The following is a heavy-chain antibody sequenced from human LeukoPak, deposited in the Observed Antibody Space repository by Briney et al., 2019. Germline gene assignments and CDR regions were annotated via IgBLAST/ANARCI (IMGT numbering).Heavy chain of an antibody. V-gene: IGHV1-69*13. CDR3: ARTKSTDDAFDI. CDR1: GGTFSSYA. CDR2: IIPIFGTA. D-gene: IGHD5/OR15-5a*01. J-gene: IGHJ3*02. Sequence: SVKVSCKASGGTFSSYAISWVRQAPGQGLEWMGGIIPIFGTANYAQKFQGRVTITADESTSTAYMELSSLRSEDTAVYYCARTKSTDDAFDIWGQGAMVTVSS.